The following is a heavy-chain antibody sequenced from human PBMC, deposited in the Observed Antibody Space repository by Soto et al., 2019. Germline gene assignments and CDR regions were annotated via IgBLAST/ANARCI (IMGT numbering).Heavy chain of an antibody. V-gene: IGHV1-18*01. CDR3: ARDTGIVVVPAAIPGYGMDV. D-gene: IGHD2-2*02. CDR1: GYTFTSYG. Sequence: GASVKVSCKASGYTFTSYGISWVRQAPGQGLEWMGWISAYNGNTNYAQKLQGRVTMTTDTSTSTAYMELRSLRPDDTAVYYCARDTGIVVVPAAIPGYGMDVWGQGTTVTVSS. J-gene: IGHJ6*02. CDR2: ISAYNGNT.